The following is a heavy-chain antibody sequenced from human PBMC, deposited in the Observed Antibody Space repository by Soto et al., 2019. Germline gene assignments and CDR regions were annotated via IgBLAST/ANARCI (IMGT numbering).Heavy chain of an antibody. J-gene: IGHJ4*02. D-gene: IGHD2-15*01. CDR2: IDPSDSYT. V-gene: IGHV5-10-1*01. CDR3: ARLAPCSGGSCYSFDY. Sequence: GESLKISCKGSGYSFTSYWISWVRQMPGKGLEWMGRIDPSDSYTNYSPSFQGHVTISADKSISTAYLQWSSLKASDTAMYYCARLAPCSGGSCYSFDYWGQGTLVTVSS. CDR1: GYSFTSYW.